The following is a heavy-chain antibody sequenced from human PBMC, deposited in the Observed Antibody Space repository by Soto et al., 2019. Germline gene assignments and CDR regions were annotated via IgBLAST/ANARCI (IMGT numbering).Heavy chain of an antibody. D-gene: IGHD3-22*01. V-gene: IGHV1-2*02. CDR3: ARTPRDYYDSSGYLAFDY. CDR1: GYTFTGYY. CDR2: INPNSGGT. Sequence: ASVKVSCKASGYTFTGYYMHWVRQAPGQGLEWMEWINPNSGGTNYAQKFQGRVTMTRDTSISTAYMELSRPRSDDTAVYYCARTPRDYYDSSGYLAFDYWGQGTLVTVSS. J-gene: IGHJ4*02.